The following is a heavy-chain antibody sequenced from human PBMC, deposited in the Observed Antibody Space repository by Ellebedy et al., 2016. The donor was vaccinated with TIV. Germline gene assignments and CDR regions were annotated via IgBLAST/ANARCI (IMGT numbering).Heavy chain of an antibody. CDR2: INQDGSEN. CDR1: GFTVRSNY. J-gene: IGHJ4*02. V-gene: IGHV3-7*04. CDR3: ARENWYNDY. D-gene: IGHD1/OR15-1a*01. Sequence: PGGSLRLSCAASGFTVRSNYMSWVRQAQGKGLEWVGNINQDGSENCYGDSVKGRFTISRHTAKNSVYLQMNSLRAEDTAVYYCARENWYNDYWGQGTLVTVSS.